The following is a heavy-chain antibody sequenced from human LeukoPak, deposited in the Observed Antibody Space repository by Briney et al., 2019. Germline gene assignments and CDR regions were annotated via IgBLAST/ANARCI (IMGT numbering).Heavy chain of an antibody. CDR1: GFTFSSYA. D-gene: IGHD4-23*01. CDR3: AKANTVVTPTGMWY. J-gene: IGHJ4*02. Sequence: PGGSLRLSCAAPGFTFSSYAMSWVRQAPGKGLEWVSAISGSGGSTYYADSVKGRFTISRDNSKNTLYLQMNSLRAEDTAVYYCAKANTVVTPTGMWYWGQGTLVTVSS. V-gene: IGHV3-23*01. CDR2: ISGSGGST.